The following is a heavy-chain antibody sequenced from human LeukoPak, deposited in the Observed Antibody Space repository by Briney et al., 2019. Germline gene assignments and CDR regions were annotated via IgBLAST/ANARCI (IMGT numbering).Heavy chain of an antibody. J-gene: IGHJ5*02. CDR1: GGTFSSYA. Sequence: ASVKVSCKASGGTFSSYAISWVRQAPGQGLEWMGWISAYNGNTNYAQKLQGRVTMTTDTSTSTAYMELRSLRSDDTAVYYCARDQWKIFGVVTRYNWFDPWGQGTLVTVSS. CDR3: ARDQWKIFGVVTRYNWFDP. D-gene: IGHD3-3*01. CDR2: ISAYNGNT. V-gene: IGHV1-18*01.